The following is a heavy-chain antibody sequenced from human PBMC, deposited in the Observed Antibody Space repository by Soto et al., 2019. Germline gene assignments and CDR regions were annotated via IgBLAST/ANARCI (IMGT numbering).Heavy chain of an antibody. V-gene: IGHV3-7*04. D-gene: IGHD2-15*01. Sequence: GGSLRLSCAASGFTLSSYWMTWVRQPPGRGLEWVTNINQNAGKIYYVDSVKGRFTVSRDNAKNSLYLQMNSLSVEDTAVYYCARLVDRQCLTQWGQGTLVTVSS. CDR2: INQNAGKI. CDR3: ARLVDRQCLTQ. J-gene: IGHJ4*02. CDR1: GFTLSSYW.